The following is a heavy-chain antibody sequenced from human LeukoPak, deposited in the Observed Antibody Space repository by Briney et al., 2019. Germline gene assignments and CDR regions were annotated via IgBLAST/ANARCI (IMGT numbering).Heavy chain of an antibody. J-gene: IGHJ4*02. Sequence: PGGSLRLSCAASGFTSSNYWMSWVRQAPGKGLEWVANIKQDGSEKYYVESVKGRFTISRDNAKNSLYLQMNSLRAEDTALYYCASGGSYYPLFDYWGQGTLVTVSS. D-gene: IGHD1-26*01. CDR3: ASGGSYYPLFDY. CDR1: GFTSSNYW. V-gene: IGHV3-7*01. CDR2: IKQDGSEK.